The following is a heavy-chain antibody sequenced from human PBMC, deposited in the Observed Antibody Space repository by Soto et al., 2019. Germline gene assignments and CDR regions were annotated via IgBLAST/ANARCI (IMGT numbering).Heavy chain of an antibody. CDR2: INHSGST. V-gene: IGHV4-34*01. D-gene: IGHD6-19*01. CDR3: ARDAVAVHDY. J-gene: IGHJ4*02. Sequence: SETLSLTCAVYGGSFSGYYWSWIRQPPGKGLEWIGEINHSGSTNYNPSLKSRVTISVDTSKNQFSLKLSSVTAADTAVYYCARDAVAVHDYWGQGTLVTVSS. CDR1: GGSFSGYY.